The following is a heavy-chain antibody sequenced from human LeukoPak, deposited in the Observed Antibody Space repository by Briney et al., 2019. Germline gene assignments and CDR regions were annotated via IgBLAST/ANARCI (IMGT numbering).Heavy chain of an antibody. CDR1: GFTFSNYA. CDR3: AKGLKTAVGPYKGYHYYMDV. J-gene: IGHJ6*03. D-gene: IGHD5-18*01. Sequence: GGSLRLSCAASGFTFSNYAMSWVRQAPGKGLEWVSTINDRGIATYYADSVKGRFTISRDNSKNTLSLQVSSQRAEDTAIYYCAKGLKTAVGPYKGYHYYMDVWGKGTTVTVSS. V-gene: IGHV3-23*01. CDR2: INDRGIAT.